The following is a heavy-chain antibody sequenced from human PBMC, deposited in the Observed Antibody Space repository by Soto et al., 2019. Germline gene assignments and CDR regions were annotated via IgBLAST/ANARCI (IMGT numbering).Heavy chain of an antibody. J-gene: IGHJ6*02. Sequence: ASVKVSCKASGYTFTSYYMHWVRQAPGQGLEWMGWINAGNGNTKYSQKFQGRVTITRDTSASTAYMELSSLRSEDTAVYYCARDRVGTFPYYYYGMDVWGQGTTVTVSS. D-gene: IGHD3-16*01. CDR2: INAGNGNT. CDR1: GYTFTSYY. CDR3: ARDRVGTFPYYYYGMDV. V-gene: IGHV1-3*01.